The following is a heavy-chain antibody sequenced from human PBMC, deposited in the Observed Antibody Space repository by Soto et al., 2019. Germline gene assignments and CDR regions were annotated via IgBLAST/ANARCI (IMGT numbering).Heavy chain of an antibody. V-gene: IGHV1-46*01. Sequence: ASVKVSCKASGYTFTSYYMHWVRQAPGQGLEWMGLINPSSGNTSYAQNVQGRVTMTTDRSTSTVYMEVRSLTSDDTAVYYCAFFCSDSTTTEIYTLSRHDAPDL. D-gene: IGHD3-3*01. J-gene: IGHJ2*01. CDR2: INPSSGNT. CDR3: AFFCSDSTTTEIYTLSRHDAPDL. CDR1: GYTFTSYY.